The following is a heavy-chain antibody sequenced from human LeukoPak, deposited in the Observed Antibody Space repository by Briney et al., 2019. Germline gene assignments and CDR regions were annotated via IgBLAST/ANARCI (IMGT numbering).Heavy chain of an antibody. CDR2: IYYSGST. Sequence: GSLRLSCAASGFTFSSYSMNWIRQPPGKGLEWIGYIYYSGSTNYNPSLKSRVTISVDTSQNQFSLKLSSVTAADTAVYYCARTSYCTNGLCYTTYYFDYWGQGTLVTVSS. CDR3: ARTSYCTNGLCYTTYYFDY. V-gene: IGHV4-59*01. J-gene: IGHJ4*02. CDR1: GFTFSSYS. D-gene: IGHD2-8*01.